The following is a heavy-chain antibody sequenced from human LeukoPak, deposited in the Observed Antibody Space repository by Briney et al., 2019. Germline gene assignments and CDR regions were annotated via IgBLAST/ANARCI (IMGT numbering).Heavy chain of an antibody. CDR3: ARDYDGDY. V-gene: IGHV3-21*01. D-gene: IGHD3-22*01. J-gene: IGHJ4*02. Sequence: GGSLRLSCAASGFPHSSYSMNWVRQAPGKGLEWVSFISSSSDYIYYADSVKGRFTISRDNAKNSLYLQLNSLRAEDTAVYYCARDYDGDYWGQGTLVTVSS. CDR2: ISSSSDYI. CDR1: GFPHSSYS.